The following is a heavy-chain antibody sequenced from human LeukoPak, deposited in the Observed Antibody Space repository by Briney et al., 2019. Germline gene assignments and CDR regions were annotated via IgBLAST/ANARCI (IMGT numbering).Heavy chain of an antibody. J-gene: IGHJ3*02. CDR1: GGSISSGSYY. Sequence: PSQTLSLTCTVSGGSISSGSYYWSWIRQPAGKGLEWIGRIYTSGSTNYNPSLKSRVTISVDTPKNQFSLKLSSVTAADTAVYYCASGFLEWLSTDAFDIWGQGTMVTVSS. V-gene: IGHV4-61*02. D-gene: IGHD3-3*01. CDR2: IYTSGST. CDR3: ASGFLEWLSTDAFDI.